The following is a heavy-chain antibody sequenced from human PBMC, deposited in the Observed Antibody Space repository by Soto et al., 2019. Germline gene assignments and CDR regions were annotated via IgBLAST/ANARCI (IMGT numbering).Heavy chain of an antibody. Sequence: GGSLRLSCAASGFTFSSYAMSWVRQAPGKGLEWVSAISGSGGSTYYADSVKGRFTISRDNSKNTLYLQMNSLRAEDTAVYYCAKDLAQSIKGKAVAPSAHWGQGTLVTVSS. CDR2: ISGSGGST. D-gene: IGHD6-19*01. V-gene: IGHV3-23*01. CDR1: GFTFSSYA. CDR3: AKDLAQSIKGKAVAPSAH. J-gene: IGHJ4*02.